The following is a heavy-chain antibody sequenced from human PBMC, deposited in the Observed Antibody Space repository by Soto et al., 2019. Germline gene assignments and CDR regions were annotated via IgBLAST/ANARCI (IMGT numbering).Heavy chain of an antibody. CDR1: GFTFSNNW. V-gene: IGHV3-7*05. J-gene: IGHJ4*02. CDR3: ARDQSWYGPIDY. CDR2: IKHDGSEK. Sequence: GGSLRLSCAASGFTFSNNWMSWVRQAPGKGLEWVANIKHDGSEKYYVDSVKGRFTISRDNAQNSLYLQMNGLRAEDTAVYYCARDQSWYGPIDYWGQGTLVTVSS. D-gene: IGHD6-13*01.